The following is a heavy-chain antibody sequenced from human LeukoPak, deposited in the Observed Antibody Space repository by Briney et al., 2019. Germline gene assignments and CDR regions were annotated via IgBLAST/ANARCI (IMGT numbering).Heavy chain of an antibody. Sequence: SETLSLTCTVSGGSISSYYWSWIRQPPGKGLEWIGYIYYSGSTNDNPSLKSRVTISVDTSKNQSSLKLSSVTAADTAVYYCARLPPGPLDAFDIWGQGAMVTVSS. V-gene: IGHV4-59*01. CDR3: ARLPPGPLDAFDI. CDR1: GGSISSYY. CDR2: IYYSGST. J-gene: IGHJ3*02.